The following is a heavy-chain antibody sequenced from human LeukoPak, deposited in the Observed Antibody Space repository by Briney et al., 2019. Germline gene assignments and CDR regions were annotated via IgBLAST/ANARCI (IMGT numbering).Heavy chain of an antibody. D-gene: IGHD2-21*02. J-gene: IGHJ4*02. CDR3: ARLGNCGYDCYAAVY. CDR1: GASIIDDS. V-gene: IGHV4-59*08. Sequence: SETLTLTCSVSGASIIDDSWTWVRQPPGKGLGWIGFVYNSVSYTGDTSYYNPSLRSRVTMSLDTSMNQFSLKLSSVTAADTAVYYCARLGNCGYDCYAAVYWGQGTLVTVSS. CDR2: VYNSVSYTGDTS.